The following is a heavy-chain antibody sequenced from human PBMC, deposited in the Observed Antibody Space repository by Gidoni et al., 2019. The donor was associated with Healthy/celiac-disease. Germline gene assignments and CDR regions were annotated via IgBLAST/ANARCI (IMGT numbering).Heavy chain of an antibody. CDR3: AKLPTYGSGSYLNSSYYYMDV. D-gene: IGHD3-10*01. J-gene: IGHJ6*03. CDR2: ISGRGGST. Sequence: EVQLLESGGGWVQPGGSLRLSWAASGFTVSSAAMSWVRQAPGKGLEWVSAISGRGGSTYYAASVKGRFTISRDNSKNTLYLQMHSLRAEDTAVYYCAKLPTYGSGSYLNSSYYYMDVWGNGTTVTVSS. V-gene: IGHV3-23*01. CDR1: GFTVSSAA.